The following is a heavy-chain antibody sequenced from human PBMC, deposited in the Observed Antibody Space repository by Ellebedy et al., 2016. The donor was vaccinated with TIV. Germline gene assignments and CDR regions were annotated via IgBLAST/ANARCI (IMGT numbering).Heavy chain of an antibody. J-gene: IGHJ6*02. D-gene: IGHD3-10*01. V-gene: IGHV3-48*04. CDR2: ISSSSSTI. CDR1: GFTFSSYS. Sequence: GGSLRLXXAASGFTFSSYSMNWVRQAPGKGLEWVSYISSSSSTIYYADSVKGRFTISRDNAKNSLYLQMNSLRAEDTAVYYCARLGITMVRGVIKYYYGMDVWGQGTTVTVSS. CDR3: ARLGITMVRGVIKYYYGMDV.